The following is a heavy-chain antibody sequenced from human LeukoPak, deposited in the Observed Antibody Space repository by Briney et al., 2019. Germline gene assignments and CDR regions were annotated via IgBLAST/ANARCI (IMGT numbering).Heavy chain of an antibody. J-gene: IGHJ3*02. CDR3: AKDFYRLGEFDAFDN. CDR2: IFPSGGEI. Sequence: GGSLRLSCAASGFTFSTFAMIWVRQPPGKGLERVSSIFPSGGEIHYADSVRGRFTISRDNSKSTLSLQMNSLRVEDTALYYCAKDFYRLGEFDAFDNWGQGTMVTVSS. D-gene: IGHD3-16*01. V-gene: IGHV3-23*01. CDR1: GFTFSTFA.